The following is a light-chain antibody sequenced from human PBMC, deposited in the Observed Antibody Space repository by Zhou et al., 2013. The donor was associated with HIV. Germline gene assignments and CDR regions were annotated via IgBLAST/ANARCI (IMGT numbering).Light chain of an antibody. J-gene: IGKJ2*01. CDR1: QDISNY. V-gene: IGKV1-16*01. CDR3: QQYNSYPYT. CDR2: AAS. Sequence: DIQMTQSPSSLSASVGDRVTITCQASQDISNYLNWYQQKPGKAPKLLIYAASSLQSGVPSRFSGSGSGTDFTLTISSLQPDDFATYYCQQYNSYPYTFGQGTKLEIK.